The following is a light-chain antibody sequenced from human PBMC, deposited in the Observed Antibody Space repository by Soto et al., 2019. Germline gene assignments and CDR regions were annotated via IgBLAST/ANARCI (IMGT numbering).Light chain of an antibody. CDR1: QSISGN. J-gene: IGKJ1*01. V-gene: IGKV3-15*01. CDR2: GAS. CDR3: QQYNNWPGT. Sequence: EILMTQSPATLSVSPGERVTLSCRASQSISGNLAWYQRKPGQAPRLLISGASARAPGFPARFSGSGSGTEFTLTISSLQSEDFAVYYCQQYNNWPGTFGQGTKVDIK.